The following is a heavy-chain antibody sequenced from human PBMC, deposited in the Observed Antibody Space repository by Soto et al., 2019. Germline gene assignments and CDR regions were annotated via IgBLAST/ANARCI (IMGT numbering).Heavy chain of an antibody. CDR2: IYSGGST. CDR1: GFSVSDSY. J-gene: IGHJ4*02. D-gene: IGHD1-1*01. CDR3: VKINWNHLGDY. V-gene: IGHV3-53*01. Sequence: QLVESGGGLIQPGGSLRLSCAASGFSVSDSYLSWVRQAPGKGLEWVSIIYSGGSTYYSDSVMGRFTISRDIPSNTVYLQTSSLRGGDTAIYYCVKINWNHLGDYWGQGALVVVSS.